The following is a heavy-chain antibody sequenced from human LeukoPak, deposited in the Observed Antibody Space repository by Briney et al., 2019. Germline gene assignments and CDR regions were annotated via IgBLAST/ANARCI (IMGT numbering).Heavy chain of an antibody. J-gene: IGHJ4*02. D-gene: IGHD3-10*01. CDR1: GYTFTGYY. V-gene: IGHV1-2*02. Sequence: ASVKVSCKASGYTFTGYYMHWVRQAPGQGLEWMGWINPNSGGTNYAQKFQGRVTMTRDTSISTAYMELRSLRSDDTAVYYCARDLGPMVRGVVDYWGQGTLVTVSS. CDR3: ARDLGPMVRGVVDY. CDR2: INPNSGGT.